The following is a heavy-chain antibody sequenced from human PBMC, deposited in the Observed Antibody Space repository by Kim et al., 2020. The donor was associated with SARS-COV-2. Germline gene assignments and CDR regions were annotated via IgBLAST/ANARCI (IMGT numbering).Heavy chain of an antibody. V-gene: IGHV4-39*01. Sequence: SETLSLTCTVSGGSISSSSYYWGWIRQPPGKGLEWIGSIYYSGSTYYNPSLKSRVTISVDTSKNQFSLKLSSVTAADTAVYYCAMIAAAAYYYYGMDVWGQGTTVTVSS. CDR3: AMIAAAAYYYYGMDV. CDR1: GGSISSSSYY. D-gene: IGHD6-13*01. J-gene: IGHJ6*02. CDR2: IYYSGST.